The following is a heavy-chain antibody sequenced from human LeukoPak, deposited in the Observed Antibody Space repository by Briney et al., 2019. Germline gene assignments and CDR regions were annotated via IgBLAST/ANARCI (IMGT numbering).Heavy chain of an antibody. V-gene: IGHV3-7*03. D-gene: IGHD6-19*01. CDR3: VGGIGWQPDY. CDR1: AGFTFSDYW. J-gene: IGHJ4*02. Sequence: PGGSLRLSCAASAGFTFSDYWMNWLRQAPGKGLEWVAIISQDGREKLYVDSVKGRFTISRDNAKSSLYLQINSLRAEDTAVYYCVGGIGWQPDYWGQGTLVTVSS. CDR2: ISQDGREK.